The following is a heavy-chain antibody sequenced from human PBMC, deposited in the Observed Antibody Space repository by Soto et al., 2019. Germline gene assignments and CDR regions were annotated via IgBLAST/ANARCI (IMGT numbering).Heavy chain of an antibody. Sequence: QVQLQESGPGLVKPSQTLSLTCTVSGGSISSGDYYWSWIRQPPGKGLEWIGSIYYSGSTYYNPSLKCRVTTSVDTSKNQFSLRLSSVTAADTAVYYCAIYTPRLYYYPFDPWGQGTLVTVSS. V-gene: IGHV4-30-4*01. CDR1: GGSISSGDYY. J-gene: IGHJ5*02. CDR2: IYYSGST. D-gene: IGHD3-10*01. CDR3: AIYTPRLYYYPFDP.